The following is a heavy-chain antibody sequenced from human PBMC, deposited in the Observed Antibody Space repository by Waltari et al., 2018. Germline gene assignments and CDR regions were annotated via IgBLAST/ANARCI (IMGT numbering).Heavy chain of an antibody. CDR1: GYTFTGYY. V-gene: IGHV1-2*06. J-gene: IGHJ4*02. D-gene: IGHD2-2*01. Sequence: QVQLVQSGAEVKKPGASVKVSCKASGYTFTGYYMNRVRQAPGQGLEWMGRINPNSGGTNYAQKFQGRVTMTRDTSISTAYMELSRLRSDDTAVYYCARDPIVVVPAAPDYWGQGTLVTVSS. CDR2: INPNSGGT. CDR3: ARDPIVVVPAAPDY.